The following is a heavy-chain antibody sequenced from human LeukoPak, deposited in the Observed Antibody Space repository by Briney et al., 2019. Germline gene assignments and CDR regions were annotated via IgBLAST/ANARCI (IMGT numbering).Heavy chain of an antibody. CDR3: ARDMEGSLGY. J-gene: IGHJ4*02. D-gene: IGHD3-10*01. Sequence: GASVKVSCKASGYTFTSYGISWVRQAPGQGLEWMGGIIPIFGTANYAQKFQGRVTITTDESTSTAYMELSSLRSEDTAVYYCARDMEGSLGYWGQGTLVTVSS. CDR2: IIPIFGTA. CDR1: GYTFTSYG. V-gene: IGHV1-69*05.